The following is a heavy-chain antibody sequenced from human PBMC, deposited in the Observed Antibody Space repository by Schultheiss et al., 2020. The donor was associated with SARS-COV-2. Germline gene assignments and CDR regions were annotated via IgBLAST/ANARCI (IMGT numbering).Heavy chain of an antibody. CDR2: ISYDGSNK. J-gene: IGHJ4*02. CDR1: GFTFSSYA. D-gene: IGHD6-13*01. V-gene: IGHV3-30*01. Sequence: GGSLRLSCAASGFTFSSYAMHWVRQAPGKGLEWVAVISYDGSNKYYADSVKGRFTISRDNSKNTLYLQMNSLRAEDTAVYYCARTPRIAAAGDPDDYWGQGTLVTVSS. CDR3: ARTPRIAAAGDPDDY.